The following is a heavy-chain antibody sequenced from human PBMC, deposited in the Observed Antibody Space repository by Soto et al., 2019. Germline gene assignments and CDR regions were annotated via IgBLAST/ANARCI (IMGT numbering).Heavy chain of an antibody. CDR1: GGSISRGDYY. V-gene: IGHV4-61*08. CDR2: VFYSGSA. D-gene: IGHD5-12*01. CDR3: ARDMGVSSGYDGFDI. Sequence: SETLSLTCTVSGGSISRGDYYWSWIRQPPGKGLEWVGYVFYSGSARYNPSLRSRVTISKDTAKNQFSLKVTSVTPADTAVYYCARDMGVSSGYDGFDIWGQGTMVTVSS. J-gene: IGHJ3*02.